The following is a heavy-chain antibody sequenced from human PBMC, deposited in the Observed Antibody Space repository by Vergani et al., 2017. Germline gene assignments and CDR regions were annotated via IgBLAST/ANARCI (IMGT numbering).Heavy chain of an antibody. J-gene: IGHJ4*02. Sequence: EVQLVQSGAEVKKPVATVQISCKVSGYTFPDYYMHCVQQAPGKGLEWMGLVDPEDGETRYAEKFQGRVTITADTSTDTAYMELSSLRSEDTAVYYCATISRGDYVGSFDYWGQGTLVTVSS. CDR3: ATISRGDYVGSFDY. V-gene: IGHV1-69-2*01. CDR2: VDPEDGET. CDR1: GYTFPDYY. D-gene: IGHD4-17*01.